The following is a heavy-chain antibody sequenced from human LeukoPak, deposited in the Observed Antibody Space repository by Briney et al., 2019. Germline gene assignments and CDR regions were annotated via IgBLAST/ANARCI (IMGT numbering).Heavy chain of an antibody. J-gene: IGHJ2*01. CDR1: GGSISSYY. CDR2: IYYSGSS. Sequence: SETLSLTCTVSGGSISSYYWSWIRQPPGKGLEWIGYIYYSGSSNYNPSLKSRVTISVDTSKNQFSLKLSSVTAVDTAVYYCARDREYWYFDLWGRGTLVTVSS. D-gene: IGHD3-10*01. V-gene: IGHV4-59*01. CDR3: ARDREYWYFDL.